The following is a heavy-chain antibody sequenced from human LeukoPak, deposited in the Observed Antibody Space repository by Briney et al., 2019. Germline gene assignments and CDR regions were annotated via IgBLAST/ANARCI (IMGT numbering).Heavy chain of an antibody. CDR2: IYYSGST. CDR1: GGSISSYY. J-gene: IGHJ4*02. CDR3: ARSVGFLDTAMSYFDY. V-gene: IGHV4-59*01. Sequence: SETLSLTCTVSGGSISSYYWSWIRQPPGKGLEWIGYIYYSGSTNYSPSLKSRVTISVDTSKNQFSLKLSSVAAADTAVYYCARSVGFLDTAMSYFDYWGQGTLVTVSS. D-gene: IGHD5-18*01.